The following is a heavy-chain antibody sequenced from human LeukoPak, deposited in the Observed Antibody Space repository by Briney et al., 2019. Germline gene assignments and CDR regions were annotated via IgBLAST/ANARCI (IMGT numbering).Heavy chain of an antibody. J-gene: IGHJ4*02. CDR3: ARAASPEKSYYYDSSGCADY. CDR1: GGTFSSYA. D-gene: IGHD3-22*01. CDR2: ISAYNGNT. V-gene: IGHV1-18*01. Sequence: GSSVKVSCKASGGTFSSYAISWVRQAPGQGLEWMGWISAYNGNTNYAQKLQGRVTMTTDTSTSTAYMELRSLRSDDTAVYYCARAASPEKSYYYDSSGCADYWGQGTLVTVSS.